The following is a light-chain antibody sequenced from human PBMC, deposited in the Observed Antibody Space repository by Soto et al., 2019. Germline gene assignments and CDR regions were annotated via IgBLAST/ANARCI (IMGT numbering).Light chain of an antibody. CDR3: QAWDSSTAVV. J-gene: IGLJ2*01. CDR2: QDN. CDR1: KLGDKY. Sequence: SYELTQPPSVSVSPGQTAIITCSGDKLGDKYACWYQQKPGQSPVLVIYQDNKRPSGIPERFSGSNSGNTATLTISGTQAIDEADYFCQAWDSSTAVVFGGGTKVTVL. V-gene: IGLV3-1*01.